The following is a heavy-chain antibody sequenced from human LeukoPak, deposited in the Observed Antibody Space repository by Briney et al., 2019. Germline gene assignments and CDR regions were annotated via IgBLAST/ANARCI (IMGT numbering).Heavy chain of an antibody. D-gene: IGHD6-19*01. CDR1: GYTFTGYY. V-gene: IGHV1-2*02. Sequence: ASVKVSCKASGYTFTGYYLHWVRQAPGQGLKWMGWIHPNSGGTSYAQRFQGRVTMTRDTSISTAYMELSSLRSDDTALYFCARLASVPGWGQGTLVTVSS. CDR3: ARLASVPG. CDR2: IHPNSGGT. J-gene: IGHJ1*01.